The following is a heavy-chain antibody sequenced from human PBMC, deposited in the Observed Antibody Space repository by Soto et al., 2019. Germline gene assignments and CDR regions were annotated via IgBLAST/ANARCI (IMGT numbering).Heavy chain of an antibody. CDR2: IKQDGSEK. CDR1: GFTFSSYW. J-gene: IGHJ6*02. CDR3: ARELDGLDV. Sequence: RLSCAASGFTFSSYWMSWVRQAPGKGLEWVANIKQDGSEKYYVDPVQGRFTISRDNAKNSLYLQMNSLRAEDTAVYYCARELDGLDVWGQGTTVTVSS. V-gene: IGHV3-7*03.